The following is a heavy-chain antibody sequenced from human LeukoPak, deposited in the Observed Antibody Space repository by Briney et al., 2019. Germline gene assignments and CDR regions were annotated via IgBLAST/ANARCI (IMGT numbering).Heavy chain of an antibody. Sequence: GGSLRLSWAASGFTFSSYGMHWVRQAPGKGLEWVAFIRYDGSNKYYADSVKGRFTISRDNSKNTLYLQMNSLRAEDTAVYYCAKDREYQLLYGENYFDYWGQGTLVTVSS. CDR1: GFTFSSYG. V-gene: IGHV3-30*02. J-gene: IGHJ4*02. CDR2: IRYDGSNK. CDR3: AKDREYQLLYGENYFDY. D-gene: IGHD2-2*02.